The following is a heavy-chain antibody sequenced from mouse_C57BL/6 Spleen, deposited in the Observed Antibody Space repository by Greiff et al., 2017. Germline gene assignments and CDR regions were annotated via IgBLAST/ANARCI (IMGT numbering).Heavy chain of an antibody. CDR2: IDPETGGT. D-gene: IGHD1-1*01. V-gene: IGHV1-15*01. CDR1: GYTFTDYE. J-gene: IGHJ3*01. CDR3: TRSEFYYGSSSWFAV. Sequence: QVQLQQSGAELVRPGASVTLSCKASGYTFTDYEMHWVKQTPVHGLEWIGAIDPETGGTAYNQKFKGKAILTADKSSSTAYMQLRSLTSEDSAVXYCTRSEFYYGSSSWFAVWGQGTLVTVSA.